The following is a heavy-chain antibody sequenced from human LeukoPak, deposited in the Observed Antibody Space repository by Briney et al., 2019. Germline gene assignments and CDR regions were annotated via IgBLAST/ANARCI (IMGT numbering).Heavy chain of an antibody. CDR3: AKDRESVLTRTSCSFDS. D-gene: IGHD2-15*01. Sequence: PGGSLRLSCSASGFIFNNYGMHWVRRAPGEGLEWVTFIRYDGSDKYYADSVTGRFTISRDNSKNTVHLQMNSLRTEDTAVYYCAKDRESVLTRTSCSFDSWGHGTLVTVSS. CDR2: IRYDGSDK. CDR1: GFIFNNYG. V-gene: IGHV3-30*02. J-gene: IGHJ4*01.